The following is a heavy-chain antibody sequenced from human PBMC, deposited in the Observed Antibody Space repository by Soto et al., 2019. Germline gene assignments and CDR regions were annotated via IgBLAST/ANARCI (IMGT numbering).Heavy chain of an antibody. D-gene: IGHD1-26*01. CDR1: GGTFSSYT. Sequence: QVQLVQSGAEVKKPGSSVKVSCKASGGTFSSYTISWVRQAPGQGLEWMGRIIPIRGIANYAQKFQGIVTITADKSRSTAYMELSSLRSEDTAVYYCARHEVGGSYGALDYWGQGTLVTVSS. J-gene: IGHJ4*02. CDR2: IIPIRGIA. CDR3: ARHEVGGSYGALDY. V-gene: IGHV1-69*02.